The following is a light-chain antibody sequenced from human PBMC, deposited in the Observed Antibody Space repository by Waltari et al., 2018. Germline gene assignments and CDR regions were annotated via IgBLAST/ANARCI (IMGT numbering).Light chain of an antibody. J-gene: IGKJ5*01. CDR1: QSVSSN. Sequence: EIVMTQSPATLSVSPGDRATLFCRASQSVSSNLAWYQQKPGQAPRLLIYGASTGATGIPARFSGSGSGTEFTLTISSLQSEDFAVYYCQQYNNWPPPITFGQGTRLEIK. V-gene: IGKV3-15*01. CDR3: QQYNNWPPPIT. CDR2: GAS.